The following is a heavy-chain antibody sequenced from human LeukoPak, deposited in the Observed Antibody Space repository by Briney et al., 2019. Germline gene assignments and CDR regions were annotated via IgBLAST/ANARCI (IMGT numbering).Heavy chain of an antibody. J-gene: IGHJ4*02. CDR3: AKDARRTSGWYFFDY. V-gene: IGHV3-23*01. Sequence: PSETLSLTCTVSGGSISSSSYYWGWVRQAPGKGLEWVSVISDSDSITYYADSVKGRFTISRDNSKNTLFLQMNSLRAEDTAVYYCAKDARRTSGWYFFDYWGQGTLVTVSS. CDR1: GGSISSSSYY. D-gene: IGHD6-19*01. CDR2: ISDSDSIT.